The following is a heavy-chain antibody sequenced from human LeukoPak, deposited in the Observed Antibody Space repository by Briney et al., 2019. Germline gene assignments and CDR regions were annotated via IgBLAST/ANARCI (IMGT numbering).Heavy chain of an antibody. CDR2: ISSNGGST. V-gene: IGHV3-64*01. CDR1: GFTFSTYG. Sequence: GRSLRLSCAASGFTFSTYGMHWVRQAPGKGLEYVSGISSNGGSTYYANSVKGRFTISRDNSKNTLYLQMGSLRPEDMAVYYCARGPWIQLWSPIDYWGQGTLVTVSS. D-gene: IGHD5-18*01. J-gene: IGHJ4*02. CDR3: ARGPWIQLWSPIDY.